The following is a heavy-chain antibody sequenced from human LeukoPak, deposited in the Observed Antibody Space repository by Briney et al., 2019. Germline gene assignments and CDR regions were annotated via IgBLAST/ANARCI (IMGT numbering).Heavy chain of an antibody. CDR1: GGSISSGGYS. D-gene: IGHD3-3*01. CDR3: ARDNVLRSADAFDI. Sequence: PSQTLSLTCAVSGGSISSGGYSWSWIRQPPGKGLEWIGYIYYSGSTNYNPSLKSRVTISVDTSKNQFSLKLSSVTAADTAVYYCARDNVLRSADAFDIWGQGTMVTVSS. V-gene: IGHV4-61*08. J-gene: IGHJ3*02. CDR2: IYYSGST.